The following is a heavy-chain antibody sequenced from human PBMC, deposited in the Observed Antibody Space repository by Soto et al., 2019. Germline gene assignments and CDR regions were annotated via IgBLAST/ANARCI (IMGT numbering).Heavy chain of an antibody. CDR2: MNPNSGNK. CDR1: GYTFTSYD. Sequence: ASVKVSCKASGYTFTSYDINWVRQATGQGLEWMGWMNPNSGNKGYAQKFQGRVTMTRNTSISTAYMELSSLRSEDTAVYYCASDNYYDSSGSYGYFDYWGQGTLVTVSS. V-gene: IGHV1-8*01. CDR3: ASDNYYDSSGSYGYFDY. J-gene: IGHJ4*02. D-gene: IGHD3-22*01.